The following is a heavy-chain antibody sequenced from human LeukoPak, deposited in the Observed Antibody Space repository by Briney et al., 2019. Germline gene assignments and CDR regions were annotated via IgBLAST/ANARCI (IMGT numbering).Heavy chain of an antibody. CDR1: DFSRSTSGVG. Sequence: SGPTLAKPRHILTLTRTISDFSRSTSGVGVGWIRQPPGKALEWLALLYWNDDKRYSPSLKSRLTITKDSSKNQLVFTITNMDPVDTATCYCTPDHPVIYCCDGTCLSAGDYWGQGTLVTVSS. CDR3: TPDHPVIYCCDGTCLSAGDY. J-gene: IGHJ4*02. CDR2: LYWNDDK. V-gene: IGHV2-5*01. D-gene: IGHD2-15*01.